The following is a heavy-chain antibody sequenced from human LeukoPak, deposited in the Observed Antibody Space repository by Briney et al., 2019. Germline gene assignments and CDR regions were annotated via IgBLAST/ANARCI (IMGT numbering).Heavy chain of an antibody. CDR1: GFTVSSNY. D-gene: IGHD3-22*01. V-gene: IGHV3-53*01. CDR3: AKDPDSITMIDGMDV. Sequence: GGSLRLSCAASGFTVSSNYMSWVRQAPGKGLEWVSVIYSGGSTYYADSVKGRFTISRDNSKNTLYLQMNSLRAEDTAVYYCAKDPDSITMIDGMDVWGQGTTVTVSS. J-gene: IGHJ6*02. CDR2: IYSGGST.